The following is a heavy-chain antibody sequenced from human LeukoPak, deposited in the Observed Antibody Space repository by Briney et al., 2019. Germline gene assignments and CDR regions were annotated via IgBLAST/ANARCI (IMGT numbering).Heavy chain of an antibody. D-gene: IGHD3-10*01. CDR1: GGSISSSNW. CDR3: ARAMVRGYYYGMDV. J-gene: IGHJ6*02. Sequence: SETLSLTCAVSGGSISSSNWWSWVRQPPGKGLEWIGEIYHSGSTNYNPSLKSRVTISVDKSKNQFSLKLSSVTAADTAVYYCARAMVRGYYYGMDVWGQGTTVTVSS. CDR2: IYHSGST. V-gene: IGHV4-4*02.